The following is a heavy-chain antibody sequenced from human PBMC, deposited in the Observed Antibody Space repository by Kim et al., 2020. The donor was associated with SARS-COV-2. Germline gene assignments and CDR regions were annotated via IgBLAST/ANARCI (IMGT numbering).Heavy chain of an antibody. CDR2: IYYSGST. V-gene: IGHV4-59*08. Sequence: SETLSLTCTVSGGSISSYYWSWIRQPPGKGLEWIGYIYYSGSTNYNPSLKSRVTISVDTSKNQFSLKLSSVTAADTAVYYCARLGRGIFGVVHPFDYWGQGTLVTVSS. J-gene: IGHJ4*02. CDR1: GGSISSYY. D-gene: IGHD3-3*01. CDR3: ARLGRGIFGVVHPFDY.